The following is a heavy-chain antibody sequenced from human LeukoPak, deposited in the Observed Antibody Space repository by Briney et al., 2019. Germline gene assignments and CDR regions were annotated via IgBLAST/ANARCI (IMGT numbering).Heavy chain of an antibody. D-gene: IGHD3-3*01. J-gene: IGHJ6*03. CDR1: GYTFTSYD. Sequence: ASVTVSCKASGYTFTSYDINWVRQAPGQGLEWMGWMNPNSGNTGYAQKFQGRVTMTRNTSISTAYMELSSLRSEDTAVYYCARGHQMSGYYWGYYYYYMDVWGKGTTVTVSS. V-gene: IGHV1-8*01. CDR3: ARGHQMSGYYWGYYYYYMDV. CDR2: MNPNSGNT.